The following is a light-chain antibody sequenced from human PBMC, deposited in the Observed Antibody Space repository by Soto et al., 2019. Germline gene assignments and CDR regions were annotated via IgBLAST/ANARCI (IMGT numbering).Light chain of an antibody. V-gene: IGLV1-40*01. CDR2: GNS. CDR3: QSYDSSLSHAV. J-gene: IGLJ7*01. CDR1: SSNIGAGYD. Sequence: QAVVTQPPSVSGAPGQRVTISCTGSSSNIGAGYDVHWYQQLPGTAPKLLIYGNSNRPSGVPDRFSGSKSGTSASLAITGLQAEDEADYYCQSYDSSLSHAVFGGGTQLTVL.